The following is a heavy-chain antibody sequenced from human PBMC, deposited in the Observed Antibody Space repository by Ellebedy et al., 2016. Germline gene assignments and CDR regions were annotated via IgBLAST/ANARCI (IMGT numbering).Heavy chain of an antibody. CDR1: GFTFSSYS. Sequence: GGSLRLSXAASGFTFSSYSMNWVRQAPGKGLEWVSYISSSSSTIYYADSVKGRFTISRDNAKNSLYLQMNSLRAEDTAVYYCARGLTWYYDSSGYSNFDYWGQGTLVTVSS. V-gene: IGHV3-48*04. CDR3: ARGLTWYYDSSGYSNFDY. D-gene: IGHD3-22*01. J-gene: IGHJ4*02. CDR2: ISSSSSTI.